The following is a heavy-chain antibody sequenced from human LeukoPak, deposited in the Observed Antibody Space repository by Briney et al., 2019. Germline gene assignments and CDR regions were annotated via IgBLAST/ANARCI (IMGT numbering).Heavy chain of an antibody. Sequence: PGGTLRLSCAASGITFSSYGMSWVRQAPGKGLEWVSSISSTGGTTYYADSVKGRFTISRDNSKNTLYLQMNSLRAEDTAIYYCTTLGAFDYWGQGTLVTVSS. CDR3: TTLGAFDY. V-gene: IGHV3-23*01. CDR2: ISSTGGTT. J-gene: IGHJ4*02. CDR1: GITFSSYG. D-gene: IGHD3-16*01.